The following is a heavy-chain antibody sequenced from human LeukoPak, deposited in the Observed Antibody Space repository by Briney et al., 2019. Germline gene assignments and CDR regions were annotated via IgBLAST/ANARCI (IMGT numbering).Heavy chain of an antibody. J-gene: IGHJ4*02. Sequence: SVKVSCKASGGTLSSYAISWVRQAPGQGLEWMGGIIPIFGTANYAQKFQGRVTITTDESTSTAYMELSSLRSEDTAVYYCARGPELERFDYWGQGTLVTVSS. D-gene: IGHD1-1*01. V-gene: IGHV1-69*05. CDR1: GGTLSSYA. CDR2: IIPIFGTA. CDR3: ARGPELERFDY.